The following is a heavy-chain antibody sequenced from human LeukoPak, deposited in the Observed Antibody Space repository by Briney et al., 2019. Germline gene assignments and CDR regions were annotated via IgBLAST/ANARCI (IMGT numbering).Heavy chain of an antibody. V-gene: IGHV3-30*18. J-gene: IGHJ6*02. CDR1: GFTFSSYG. Sequence: GGSLRLSCAASGFTFSSYGIHWVRQAPGKGLEWVAVISYDGSSKFYTDSVKGRFTISRDNSKNTLYPQMNSLRPEDTAVYFCAKSTQVVSDYYYGMDVWGQGTTVIVSS. D-gene: IGHD6-6*01. CDR2: ISYDGSSK. CDR3: AKSTQVVSDYYYGMDV.